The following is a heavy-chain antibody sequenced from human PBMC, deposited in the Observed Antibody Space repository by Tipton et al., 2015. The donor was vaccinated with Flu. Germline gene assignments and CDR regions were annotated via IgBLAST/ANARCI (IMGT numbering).Heavy chain of an antibody. V-gene: IGHV3-9*01. CDR1: GFTFDTYV. Sequence: SLRLSCVASGFTFDTYVMHWVRQRPGKGLEWVSSINWNGNIVAFADSVKGRFTISRDNAKSSLYLQMSSLKPEDTALYHCVRVQTALTTKDGFDVWGQGTMVTVSS. D-gene: IGHD4-17*01. CDR2: INWNGNIV. CDR3: VRVQTALTTKDGFDV. J-gene: IGHJ3*01.